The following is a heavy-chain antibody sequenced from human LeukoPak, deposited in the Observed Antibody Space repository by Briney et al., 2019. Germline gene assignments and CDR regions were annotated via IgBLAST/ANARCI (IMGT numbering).Heavy chain of an antibody. CDR2: ISSSSSYI. V-gene: IGHV3-21*01. D-gene: IGHD2-21*01. Sequence: GGSLRLSCAASGFTFSSYSMNWVRQAPGRGLEWVSSISSSSSYIYYADSVKGRFTISRDNAKNSLYLQMNRLRAEDTAVYYCARIYCGTIWSDGRQFVDVWGKGTTVTVSS. J-gene: IGHJ6*04. CDR3: ARIYCGTIWSDGRQFVDV. CDR1: GFTFSSYS.